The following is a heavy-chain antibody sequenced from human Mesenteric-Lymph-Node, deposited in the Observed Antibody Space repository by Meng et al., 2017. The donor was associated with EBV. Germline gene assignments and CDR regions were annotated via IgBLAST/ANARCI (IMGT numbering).Heavy chain of an antibody. V-gene: IGHV3-30*03. D-gene: IGHD2-2*01. CDR3: AVSLAPAAMAPLV. CDR2: ISSDGSNY. J-gene: IGHJ4*02. CDR1: GFTFSTYN. Sequence: QVDLVGSGGGVVQPGRSLRLSCAASGFTFSTYNMHWVRQAPGKGLEWVAVISSDGSNYYYGDSVKGRFTISRDNSKNTLYLQMNSLRAEDTAVYYCAVSLAPAAMAPLVWGPGTLVTVSS.